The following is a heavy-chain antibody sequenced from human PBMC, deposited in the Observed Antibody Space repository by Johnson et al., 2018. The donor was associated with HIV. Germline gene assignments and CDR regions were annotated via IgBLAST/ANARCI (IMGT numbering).Heavy chain of an antibody. Sequence: QVQLVESGGGVVQPGKSLRLSCVASGFSFSSYGMHWVRQAPGKGLEWVALISYDGSNKYYADSVKGRFTISRDNSKNTLYLQMNSLRAEDTAVYYCARVAVLWFRDTNAFDIWGQGTMVTVSS. CDR2: ISYDGSNK. CDR1: GFSFSSYG. V-gene: IGHV3-30*03. D-gene: IGHD3-10*01. CDR3: ARVAVLWFRDTNAFDI. J-gene: IGHJ3*02.